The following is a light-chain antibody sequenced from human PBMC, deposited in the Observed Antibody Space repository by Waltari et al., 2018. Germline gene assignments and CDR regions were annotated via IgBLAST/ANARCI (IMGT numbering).Light chain of an antibody. J-gene: IGKJ2*01. CDR3: QQANTFPYT. V-gene: IGKV1-12*01. Sequence: IQMPQSPSSVSASVGDSVTITCRASPDIGSWFAWFQRRPGKAPKLLIFATSSLQSGVPSRFSGSGSGTDFPLTITSLQPEDFATYYCQQANTFPYTFGQGTKVEIK. CDR1: PDIGSW. CDR2: ATS.